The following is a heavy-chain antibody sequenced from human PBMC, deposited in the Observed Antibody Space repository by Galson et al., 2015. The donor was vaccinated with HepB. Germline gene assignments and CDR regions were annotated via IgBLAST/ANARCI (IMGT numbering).Heavy chain of an antibody. CDR1: GGSISSSSYY. Sequence: LSLTCTVSGGSISSSSYYWGWIRQPPGKGLEWIGSIYYSGSTYYNPSLKSRVTISVDTSKNQFSLKLSSVTAADTAVYYCARLTATGDFDYWGQGTLVTVSS. D-gene: IGHD7-27*01. J-gene: IGHJ4*02. CDR3: ARLTATGDFDY. CDR2: IYYSGST. V-gene: IGHV4-39*01.